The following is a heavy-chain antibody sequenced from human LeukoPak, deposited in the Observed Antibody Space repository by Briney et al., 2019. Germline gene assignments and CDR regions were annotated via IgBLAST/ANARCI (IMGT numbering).Heavy chain of an antibody. J-gene: IGHJ4*02. CDR3: ARGQSYYDSSGSPLDY. CDR2: ISAYNGNT. Sequence: ASVKVSCKASGYTFTSYGISWVRQALGQGLEWMGWISAYNGNTNYAQKLQGRVTMTTDTSTSTAYMELRSLRSDDTAVYYCARGQSYYDSSGSPLDYWGQGTLVTVSS. V-gene: IGHV1-18*01. CDR1: GYTFTSYG. D-gene: IGHD3-22*01.